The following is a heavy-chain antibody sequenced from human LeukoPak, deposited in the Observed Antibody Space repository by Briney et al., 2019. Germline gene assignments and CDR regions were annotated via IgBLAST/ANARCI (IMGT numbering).Heavy chain of an antibody. V-gene: IGHV3-73*01. CDR2: IRSKANSYAT. CDR3: TRHPVAAANYGMDV. J-gene: IGHJ6*02. Sequence: VGTLKISNAASAFTFSGSAMERARQASGNGQNWLGRIRSKANSYATAYAASVKGRFTISRDDSKNKAYLQMNSLKTEDTAVYYCTRHPVAAANYGMDVWGQGTTVTVSS. CDR1: AFTFSGSA. D-gene: IGHD6-13*01.